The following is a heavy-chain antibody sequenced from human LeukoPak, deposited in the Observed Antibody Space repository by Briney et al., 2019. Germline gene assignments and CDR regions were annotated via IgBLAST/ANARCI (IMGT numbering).Heavy chain of an antibody. V-gene: IGHV4-31*03. CDR1: GGSISSGGYY. J-gene: IGHJ3*02. Sequence: SETLSLTCTVSGGSISSGGYYWSWIRQHPGKGLEWIGYIYYSGSTYYNPSLKSRVTISVDTSKNQFSLKLSSVTAADTAVYYCAREKQQLAPDAFDIWGQGTMVTVSS. CDR2: IYYSGST. CDR3: AREKQQLAPDAFDI. D-gene: IGHD6-13*01.